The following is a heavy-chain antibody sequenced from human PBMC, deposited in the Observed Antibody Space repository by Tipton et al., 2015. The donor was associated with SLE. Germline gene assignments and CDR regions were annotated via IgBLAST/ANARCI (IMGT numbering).Heavy chain of an antibody. CDR2: IFHSGST. Sequence: TLSLTCTVSGGSISSYYWSWIRQPPGKALEWIGYIFHSGSTNHNPSLKSRVTISVDTSKNQFSLKLNSVTAADTAVYFCAREGGYAGSGSYGTVWGQGTTVTVFS. CDR1: GGSISSYY. V-gene: IGHV4-59*01. J-gene: IGHJ6*02. CDR3: AREGGYAGSGSYGTV. D-gene: IGHD3-10*01.